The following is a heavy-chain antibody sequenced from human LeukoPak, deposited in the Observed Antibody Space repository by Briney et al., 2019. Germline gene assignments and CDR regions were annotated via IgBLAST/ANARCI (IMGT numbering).Heavy chain of an antibody. D-gene: IGHD3-16*01. CDR1: GGSISSGRYY. CDR3: ARDASVWAIFDY. J-gene: IGHJ4*02. CDR2: IYTSGST. V-gene: IGHV4-61*02. Sequence: SQTLSLTCSVSGGSISSGRYYWSWIRQPAGKGLEWIGRIYTSGSTNYNPSLKSRVTISVDTSKSQCSLKLSSVTAADTAVYYCARDASVWAIFDYWGQGTLVTVSS.